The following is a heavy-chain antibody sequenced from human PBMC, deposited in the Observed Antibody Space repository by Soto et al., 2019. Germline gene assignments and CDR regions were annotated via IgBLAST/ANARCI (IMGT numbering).Heavy chain of an antibody. Sequence: HPGGSLRLSCAASGFTFDDYAMHWVRQAPGKGLEWVSGISWNSGSIGYADSVKGRFTISRDNAKNSLYLQMNSLRAEDTALYYCAKDPVAGTGYWGQGTLVTVSS. CDR1: GFTFDDYA. D-gene: IGHD6-19*01. CDR2: ISWNSGSI. CDR3: AKDPVAGTGY. V-gene: IGHV3-9*01. J-gene: IGHJ4*02.